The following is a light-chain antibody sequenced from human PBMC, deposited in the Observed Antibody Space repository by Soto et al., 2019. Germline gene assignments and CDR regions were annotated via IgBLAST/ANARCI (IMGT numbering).Light chain of an antibody. CDR1: QSVSSSY. Sequence: EIVLTQSPGTLSLSPGERATLSCRASQSVSSSYLAWYQQKPGQAPRLLIYGASSRATGIPDRFSGSGSGTDFTLTISRLEPEDFTVYYCQQYGSSPPLTFGGGPKLEIK. V-gene: IGKV3-20*01. CDR3: QQYGSSPPLT. CDR2: GAS. J-gene: IGKJ4*01.